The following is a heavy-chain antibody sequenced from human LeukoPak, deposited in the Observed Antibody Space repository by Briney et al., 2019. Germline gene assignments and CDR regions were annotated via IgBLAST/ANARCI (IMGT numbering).Heavy chain of an antibody. CDR2: IYPNGYT. V-gene: IGHV3-53*01. J-gene: IGHJ5*02. CDR3: ARDNSPSDGYILFDD. Sequence: GSLRLSCAASGFTVSGNYMNWVRQAPGKGLEWVSIIYPNGYTYYADSVKGRFTISRDNSKNTLYLQMNSLRAEDTALYFCARDNSPSDGYILFDDWGQGTLVTVSS. D-gene: IGHD5-24*01. CDR1: GFTVSGNY.